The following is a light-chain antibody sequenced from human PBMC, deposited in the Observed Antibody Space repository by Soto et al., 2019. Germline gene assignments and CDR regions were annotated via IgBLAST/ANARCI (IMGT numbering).Light chain of an antibody. J-gene: IGKJ2*01. CDR2: GAS. V-gene: IGKV3-15*01. Sequence: EIVMTQSPATLSVFPGERATLSCRASQSISTNLAWYQLKPGQAPRLLIYGASARATGIPAKFSGSGSGTEFTLTISSLQSEDFAVYYCHQYNNWPPYTFSQGTKLEIK. CDR1: QSISTN. CDR3: HQYNNWPPYT.